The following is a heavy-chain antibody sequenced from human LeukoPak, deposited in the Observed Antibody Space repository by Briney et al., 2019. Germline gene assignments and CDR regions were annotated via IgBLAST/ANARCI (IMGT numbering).Heavy chain of an antibody. CDR2: INQDGSEK. D-gene: IGHD3/OR15-3a*01. CDR3: ARDSWTDN. V-gene: IGHV3-7*01. CDR1: GFSFSSYW. Sequence: RGGSLRLSCAASGFSFSSYWIGWLRQAPRKGQKWVANINQDGSEKYYVDVVKGRFTFSRDNARNSLYLQMNSLRAEDTAVYYCARDSWTDNWGQGTLATVTS. J-gene: IGHJ4*02.